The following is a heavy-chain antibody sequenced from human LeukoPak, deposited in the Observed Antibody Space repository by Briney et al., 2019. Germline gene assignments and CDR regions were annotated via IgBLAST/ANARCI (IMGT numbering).Heavy chain of an antibody. V-gene: IGHV1-69*05. D-gene: IGHD3-3*01. CDR3: ARETLVTIFGVVHAGYFDY. J-gene: IGHJ4*02. CDR2: IIPIFGTA. CDR1: GYTFTSYD. Sequence: ASVKVSCKASGYTFTSYDINWVRQATGQGLEWMGGIIPIFGTANYAQKFQGRVTITTDESTSTAYMELSSLRSEDTAVYYCARETLVTIFGVVHAGYFDYWGQGTLVTVSS.